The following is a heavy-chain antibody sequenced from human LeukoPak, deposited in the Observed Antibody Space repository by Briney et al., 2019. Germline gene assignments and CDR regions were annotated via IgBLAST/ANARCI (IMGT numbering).Heavy chain of an antibody. D-gene: IGHD2-2*01. J-gene: IGHJ4*02. CDR3: ARDELGYCSSTSCYPFDY. CDR1: GFTFSSYG. V-gene: IGHV3-33*01. CDR2: IRYDGSNK. Sequence: PGRSLRLSCAASGFTFSSYGMHWVRQAPGKGLEGVAVIRYDGSNKYYADSVKGRFTISRDNSKNTFYLQMNSLRAEDTAVYYCARDELGYCSSTSCYPFDYWGQGTLVTVSS.